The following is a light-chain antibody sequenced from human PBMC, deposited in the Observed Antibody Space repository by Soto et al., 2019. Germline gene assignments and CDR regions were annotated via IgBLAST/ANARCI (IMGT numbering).Light chain of an antibody. CDR3: SSYTSSSSYV. CDR2: TVS. Sequence: SVESQPASVSGSPGQSITISCTGTSSDVGGYKYVSWYQQHPGKAPKLLIYTVSNRPSGVSSRFSGSKSGNTASLTISGLQAEDEADYYCSSYTSSSSYVFGTGTKVTVL. J-gene: IGLJ1*01. CDR1: SSDVGGYKY. V-gene: IGLV2-14*01.